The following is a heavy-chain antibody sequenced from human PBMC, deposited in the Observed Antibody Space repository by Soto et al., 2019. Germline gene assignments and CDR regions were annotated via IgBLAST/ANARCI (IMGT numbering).Heavy chain of an antibody. J-gene: IGHJ4*02. V-gene: IGHV3-23*01. Sequence: GGSLRLSCAASGFTFSAFIMTWVLQAPGKGLEWVSTISIGGDLTYYTDSVKGRFTISRDNSKNMLYLQMSSLRAEDTAVYYCGKGDWLDYWGQGTLVTVSS. CDR1: GFTFSAFI. CDR3: GKGDWLDY. CDR2: ISIGGDLT. D-gene: IGHD2-21*02.